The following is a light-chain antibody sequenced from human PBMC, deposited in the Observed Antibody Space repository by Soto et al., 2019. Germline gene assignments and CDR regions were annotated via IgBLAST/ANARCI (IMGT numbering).Light chain of an antibody. CDR3: QQSYSSPPWT. V-gene: IGKV1-39*01. CDR1: QSISTY. J-gene: IGKJ1*01. CDR2: RAS. Sequence: DIQMTQSPSSLSASVGDRVTISCRASQSISTYLNWYQQKPGTAPRLLIYRASSVKSGVPPRFSGSGSGRAFTLTISSPRPEDIATYFCQQSYSSPPWTFGQGTKVDIK.